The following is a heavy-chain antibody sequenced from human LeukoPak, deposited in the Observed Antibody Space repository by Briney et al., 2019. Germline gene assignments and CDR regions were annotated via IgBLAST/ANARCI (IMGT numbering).Heavy chain of an antibody. D-gene: IGHD5-18*01. V-gene: IGHV1-8*01. CDR3: ARAPRQLSYYYGVDV. Sequence: ASVKVSCKASGYTFTSTEIMWVRQATGQGLEWMGWMNSNSGDTGYAQKFQGRVTMTRDTSTSTAYMELSRLRFEDTAVYYGARAPRQLSYYYGVDVWGQGTTVTVSS. CDR1: GYTFTSTE. CDR2: MNSNSGDT. J-gene: IGHJ6*02.